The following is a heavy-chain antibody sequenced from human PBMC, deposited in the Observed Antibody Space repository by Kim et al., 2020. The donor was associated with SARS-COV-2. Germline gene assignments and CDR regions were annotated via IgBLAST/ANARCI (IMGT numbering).Heavy chain of an antibody. Sequence: ADSVKGRFTSSRDNSKNTLYLQMSSLRAEDTAVYYCANYRGIVGATTPDYWGQGTLVTVSS. CDR3: ANYRGIVGATTPDY. V-gene: IGHV3-30*02. J-gene: IGHJ4*02. D-gene: IGHD1-26*01.